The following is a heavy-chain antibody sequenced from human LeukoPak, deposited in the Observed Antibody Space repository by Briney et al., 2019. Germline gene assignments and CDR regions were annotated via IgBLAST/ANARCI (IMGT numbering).Heavy chain of an antibody. V-gene: IGHV4-34*01. CDR1: GGSISSYY. CDR3: ATTETYSSSW. D-gene: IGHD6-13*01. CDR2: INHSGST. Sequence: SETLSLTCTVSGGSISSYYWSWIRQPPGKGLEWIGEINHSGSTNYNPSLRSRVTISVDTSKNQFSLKLSSVTAADTAVYYCATTETYSSSWWGQGTLVTVSS. J-gene: IGHJ4*02.